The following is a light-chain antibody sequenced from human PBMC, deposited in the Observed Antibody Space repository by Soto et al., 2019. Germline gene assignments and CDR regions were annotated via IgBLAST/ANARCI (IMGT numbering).Light chain of an antibody. Sequence: EIVLTQSPATLSLSPGERATLSCRASQSVSSYLAWYQQKPGQAPRLLIYDASNRATGIPARFSGSGSGTFFTLTISSLAPEDFAFYYCQQRSNWPPLFTFGPGTKVDIK. J-gene: IGKJ3*01. CDR3: QQRSNWPPLFT. CDR1: QSVSSY. V-gene: IGKV3-11*01. CDR2: DAS.